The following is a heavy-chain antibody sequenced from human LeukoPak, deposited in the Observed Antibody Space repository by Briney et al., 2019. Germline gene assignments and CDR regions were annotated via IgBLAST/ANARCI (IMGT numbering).Heavy chain of an antibody. CDR3: AREVRGAIITSGYYYYYYMDV. D-gene: IGHD3-10*01. Sequence: NPSETLSLTCTVSGGSISSYYWNWIRQPAGKGLEWIGRIYTSGSTNYNPSLKSRVTISVDTSKNQFSLKLSSVTAADTAVYYCAREVRGAIITSGYYYYYYMDVWGKGTTVTISS. J-gene: IGHJ6*03. CDR2: IYTSGST. CDR1: GGSISSYY. V-gene: IGHV4-4*07.